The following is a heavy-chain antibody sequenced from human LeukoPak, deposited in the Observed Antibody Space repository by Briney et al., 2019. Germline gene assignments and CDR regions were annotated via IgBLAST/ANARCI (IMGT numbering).Heavy chain of an antibody. V-gene: IGHV4-34*01. Sequence: SETLSLTCAVYGGSFSGYYWSWIRQPPGKGLEWIGEINHSGSTNYNPSLKSRVTISVDTSKNQFSLKLSSVTAADTAVYYCARHPIPRRCSSTSCCLVGVCAWFDPWGQGTLVTVSS. CDR2: INHSGST. J-gene: IGHJ5*02. CDR3: ARHPIPRRCSSTSCCLVGVCAWFDP. CDR1: GGSFSGYY. D-gene: IGHD2-2*01.